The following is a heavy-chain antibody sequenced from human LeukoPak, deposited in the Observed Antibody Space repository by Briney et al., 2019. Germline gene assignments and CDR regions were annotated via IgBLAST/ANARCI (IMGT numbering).Heavy chain of an antibody. Sequence: GGSLRPSCAASGFTFSSYGMHWVRQAPGKGLEWVAFIRYDGSNKYYADSVKGRFTISRDNSKNTLYLQMNSLRAEDTAVYYCARQGRRRVLPFDYWGQGALVTVSS. V-gene: IGHV3-30*02. J-gene: IGHJ4*02. CDR3: ARQGRRRVLPFDY. CDR2: IRYDGSNK. CDR1: GFTFSSYG.